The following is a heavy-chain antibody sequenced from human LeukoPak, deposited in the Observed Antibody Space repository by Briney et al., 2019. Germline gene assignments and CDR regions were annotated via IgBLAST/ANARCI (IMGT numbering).Heavy chain of an antibody. CDR1: GYTFTNYD. V-gene: IGHV1-8*01. CDR3: ARNSGLADC. Sequence: ASVKVSCKASGYTFTNYDISWVRQATGQGLEWMGWMNPNSGNTGYAEKFQGRVTMTRDTSISTAYMELSSLRSDDTAVYCCARNSGLADCWGQGTLVTVSS. CDR2: MNPNSGNT. D-gene: IGHD5-12*01. J-gene: IGHJ4*02.